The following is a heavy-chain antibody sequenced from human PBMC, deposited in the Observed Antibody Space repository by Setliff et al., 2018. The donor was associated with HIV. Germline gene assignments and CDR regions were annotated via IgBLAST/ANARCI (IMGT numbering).Heavy chain of an antibody. J-gene: IGHJ4*02. CDR1: GGSISSGSYY. D-gene: IGHD5-18*01. CDR2: IYTSGST. V-gene: IGHV4-61*02. Sequence: SETLSLTCTVSGGSISSGSYYWSWIRQPAGKGLEWIGRIYTSGSTNYNPSLKSRVSISVDTSKNQFSLKLSSVTAADTAVHYCARGIYSYGYLFDYWGQGTRVTVSS. CDR3: ARGIYSYGYLFDY.